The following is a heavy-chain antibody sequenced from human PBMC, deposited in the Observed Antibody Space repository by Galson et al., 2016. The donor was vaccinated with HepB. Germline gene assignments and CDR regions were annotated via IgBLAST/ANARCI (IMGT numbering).Heavy chain of an antibody. CDR1: GLTFTPYS. J-gene: IGHJ4*02. D-gene: IGHD2-2*02. Sequence: SLRLSCAASGLTFTPYSMHWVRQAPGTGLEWVPSISGESFYIYNADSVKGRFTISRDNAKNSLYLQMNSLRAADTAVYYCASSQRVGEPNCSGISCYIDYWGQGTLVTVSS. CDR2: ISGESFYI. V-gene: IGHV3-21*01. CDR3: ASSQRVGEPNCSGISCYIDY.